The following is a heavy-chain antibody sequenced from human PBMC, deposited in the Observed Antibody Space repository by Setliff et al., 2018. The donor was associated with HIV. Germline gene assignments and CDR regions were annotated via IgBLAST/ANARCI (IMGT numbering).Heavy chain of an antibody. CDR2: IDYSGSA. D-gene: IGHD5-18*01. CDR3: AREGKTAMVTKYFDY. CDR1: GASIKSATYY. J-gene: IGHJ4*01. V-gene: IGHV4-31*03. Sequence: SETLSLTCTVSGASIKSATYYWSWIRQHPGKGLEWIGYIDYSGSAFYNPSLKSRITISVDTSKNQFSLRMKSVTAADTAVYYCAREGKTAMVTKYFDYWGPGTVVTVSS.